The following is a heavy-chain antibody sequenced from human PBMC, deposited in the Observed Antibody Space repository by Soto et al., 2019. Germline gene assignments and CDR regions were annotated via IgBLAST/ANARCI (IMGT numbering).Heavy chain of an antibody. CDR1: GGSISSGGYY. CDR3: ARYYDFWSGYYRGYYYYMDV. CDR2: IYYSGST. J-gene: IGHJ6*03. D-gene: IGHD3-3*01. Sequence: QVQLQESGPGLVKPSQTLSLTCTVSGGSISSGGYYWSWIRQHPGKGLEWIGYIYYSGSTYYNPSLKSRVTISVDTSKNQFSLKLSSVTAADTAVYYCARYYDFWSGYYRGYYYYMDVWGKGTTVTVS. V-gene: IGHV4-31*03.